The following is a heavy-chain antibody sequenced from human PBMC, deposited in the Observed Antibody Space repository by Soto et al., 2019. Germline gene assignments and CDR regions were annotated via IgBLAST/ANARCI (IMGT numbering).Heavy chain of an antibody. CDR1: DYSISSGYY. CDR2: IYHSGST. CDR3: ARDQLDIVVVTAAISYGMDV. J-gene: IGHJ6*02. D-gene: IGHD2-2*01. V-gene: IGHV4-38-2*02. Sequence: SETLSLTCAVSDYSISSGYYWGWIRQPPGKGLEWIGSIYHSGSTYYNPSLKSRVTISVDTSKNQFSLKLSSVTAADTAVYYCARDQLDIVVVTAAISYGMDVSGQGTTVTVSS.